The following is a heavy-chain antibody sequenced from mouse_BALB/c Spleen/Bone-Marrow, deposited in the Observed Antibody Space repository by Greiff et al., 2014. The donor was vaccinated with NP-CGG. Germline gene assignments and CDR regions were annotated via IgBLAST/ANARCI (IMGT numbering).Heavy chain of an antibody. CDR2: INPSSGYT. V-gene: IGHV1-4*01. Sequence: QVQLQQSGAELARPGASVKMSCKASGYTFTSFTIHWVKQRPGQGLEWIGYINPSSGYTNYNQNFKDKATLTADKSASTAYMQPTSLTSEDSAVYYWARRAYGPFYALDYWGQGTSVTVSS. J-gene: IGHJ4*01. CDR3: ARRAYGPFYALDY. D-gene: IGHD1-2*01. CDR1: GYTFTSFT.